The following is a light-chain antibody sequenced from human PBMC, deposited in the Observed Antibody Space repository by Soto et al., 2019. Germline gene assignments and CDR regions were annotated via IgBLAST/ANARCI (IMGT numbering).Light chain of an antibody. CDR1: NSDVGGYNY. J-gene: IGLJ2*01. V-gene: IGLV2-14*01. CDR3: CSYAGSRQLV. CDR2: DVS. Sequence: QSVLTQPASVSGSPGQSITISCTGTNSDVGGYNYVSWYQQHPGKAPKPMIYDVSNRPSGVSNRFSGSKSGNTASLTISGLQAEDEADYYCCSYAGSRQLVFGGGNKLTVL.